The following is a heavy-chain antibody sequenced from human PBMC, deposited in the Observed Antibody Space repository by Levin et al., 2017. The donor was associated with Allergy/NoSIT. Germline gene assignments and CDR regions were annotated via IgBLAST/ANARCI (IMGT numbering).Heavy chain of an antibody. V-gene: IGHV3-15*01. J-gene: IGHJ4*02. CDR2: IKSQADGGSA. Sequence: GGSLRLSCAASGFTFTNDWMSWVRQAPGKGLEWLGRIKSQADGGSADYAAPVKGRFSISRDDSKHTLYLQMNSPKTDDTGVSYCTTFSGSYWGVGYWGQGTLVTVSS. CDR1: GFTFTNDW. D-gene: IGHD1-26*01. CDR3: TTFSGSYWGVGY.